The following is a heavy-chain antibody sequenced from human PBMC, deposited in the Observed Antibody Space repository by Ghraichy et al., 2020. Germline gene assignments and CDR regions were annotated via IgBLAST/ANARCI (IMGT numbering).Heavy chain of an antibody. CDR1: GYTFTDYY. V-gene: IGHV1-2*02. Sequence: SEKVSCKASGYTFTDYYIHWVRQSPGQGLEWMGWNNPNSGATTYAQRFQGRVTMTRDRSISTAYMELTTLRSDDTAVYYCARSDMTTIPNFNYWGQGTLVTVSS. CDR3: ARSDMTTIPNFNY. CDR2: NNPNSGAT. J-gene: IGHJ4*02. D-gene: IGHD1-1*01.